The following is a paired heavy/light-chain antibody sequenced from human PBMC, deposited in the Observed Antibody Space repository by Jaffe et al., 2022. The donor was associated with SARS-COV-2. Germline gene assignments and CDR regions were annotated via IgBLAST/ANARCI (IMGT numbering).Light chain of an antibody. CDR2: AAS. CDR1: QSISSY. J-gene: IGKJ2*01. CDR3: QQGHSSPYT. V-gene: IGKV1-39*01. Sequence: DIQMTQSPSSLSASVGDRVTITCRASQSISSYLNWYQQKPGKAPKLLIYAASSLQSGVPSRFSGSGSGTDFTLTISSLQPEDFATYYCQQGHSSPYTIGQGTKLEIK.
Heavy chain of an antibody. Sequence: EVQLVESGGGLVQPGGSLRLSCAASGFTFSNYWMHWVRQAPGKGLVWVSHINTDGKNTNSADSVKGRFTISRDNAKNTLSLQMNSLRAEDTAVYFCARDGGGKFDYWGQGTLVTVAS. CDR1: GFTFSNYW. CDR3: ARDGGGKFDY. D-gene: IGHD3-16*01. J-gene: IGHJ4*02. CDR2: INTDGKNT. V-gene: IGHV3-74*01.